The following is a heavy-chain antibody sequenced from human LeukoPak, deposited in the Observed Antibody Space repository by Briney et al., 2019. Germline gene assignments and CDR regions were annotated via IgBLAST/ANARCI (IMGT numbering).Heavy chain of an antibody. CDR2: INSDGSST. Sequence: GGSLRLSCAASGFTFSSYWMHWVRQAPGKGLMWVSRINSDGSSTSYADSVKGRFTISRDNAKNTLYLQMNSLRAEDTAVYYCARVEYTLLEWFKESAEYFQHWGQGTLVTVSS. CDR3: ARVEYTLLEWFKESAEYFQH. CDR1: GFTFSSYW. D-gene: IGHD3-3*01. J-gene: IGHJ1*01. V-gene: IGHV3-74*01.